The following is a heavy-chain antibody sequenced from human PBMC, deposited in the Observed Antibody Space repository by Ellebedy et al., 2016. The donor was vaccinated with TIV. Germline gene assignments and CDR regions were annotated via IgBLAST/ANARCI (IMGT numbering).Heavy chain of an antibody. CDR2: INHNGKT. CDR3: ARGLTYCGGDCSGYFQH. D-gene: IGHD2-21*02. V-gene: IGHV4-34*01. CDR1: GGSFSGYY. J-gene: IGHJ1*01. Sequence: SETLSLTCAVYGGSFSGYYWSWIRQPPGKGLEWIGEINHNGKTNYSQSLKSRVTVSVDTSKNQFSLKLSSVTAADTAVYYCARGLTYCGGDCSGYFQHWGQGTLVTVSS.